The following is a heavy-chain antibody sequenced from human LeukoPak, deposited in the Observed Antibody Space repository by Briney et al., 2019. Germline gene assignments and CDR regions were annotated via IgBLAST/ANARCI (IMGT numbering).Heavy chain of an antibody. Sequence: PSETLSLTCAVYGGSFSGYYWSWIRQPPGKGLEWIGEINHSGSTNYNPSLKSRVTISVDTSKNQFSLKLSSVTDADTAVYYCARGRPMVREVIITSRDRGYFDYWGQGTLVTVSS. CDR2: INHSGST. V-gene: IGHV4-34*01. CDR3: ARGRPMVREVIITSRDRGYFDY. D-gene: IGHD3-10*01. J-gene: IGHJ4*02. CDR1: GGSFSGYY.